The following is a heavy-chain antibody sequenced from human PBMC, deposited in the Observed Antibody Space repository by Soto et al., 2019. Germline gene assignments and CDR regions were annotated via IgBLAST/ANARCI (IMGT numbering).Heavy chain of an antibody. CDR1: GGSISSSDYY. CDR2: IYYSGST. Sequence: SETLSLTCTVSGGSISSSDYYWDWIRRPPGKGLEWIGNIYYSGSTYYNPSLKSRVTISVDTSKNQFSLKVTSVTAADTAVYYCAQYRRSGYFDRWGQGTLVTVSS. CDR3: AQYRRSGYFDR. V-gene: IGHV4-39*01. J-gene: IGHJ4*02. D-gene: IGHD6-6*01.